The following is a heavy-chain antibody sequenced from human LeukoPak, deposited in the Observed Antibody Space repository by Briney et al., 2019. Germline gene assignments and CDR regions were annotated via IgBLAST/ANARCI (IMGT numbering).Heavy chain of an antibody. V-gene: IGHV3-7*01. J-gene: IGHJ4*02. CDR2: IKEDGSEK. D-gene: IGHD3-22*01. CDR3: ARGAWPNYYDSSGYYV. Sequence: GRSLRLSCAASGFTFSSHWTSWVRQAPGKGLEWVANIKEDGSEKYYVDSVKGRFTISRDNAKNSLYLQMNSLRAEDTAVYYRARGAWPNYYDSSGYYVWGQGTLVTASS. CDR1: GFTFSSHW.